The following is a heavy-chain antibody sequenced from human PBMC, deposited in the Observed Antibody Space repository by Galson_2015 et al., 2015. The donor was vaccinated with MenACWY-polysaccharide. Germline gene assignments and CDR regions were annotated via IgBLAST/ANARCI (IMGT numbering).Heavy chain of an antibody. CDR3: ARVEKYSGSFYILY. V-gene: IGHV4-39*07. CDR2: IFHSGTT. Sequence: SETLSLTCTVSGASITSGGYFWSWIRQPPGKGLEWIASIFHSGTTYYNPSLKSRVTISVDTSKNQFSLKLSSVTAADTAVYYCARVEKYSGSFYILYWGQGTLVTVSS. CDR1: GASITSGGYF. D-gene: IGHD1-26*01. J-gene: IGHJ4*02.